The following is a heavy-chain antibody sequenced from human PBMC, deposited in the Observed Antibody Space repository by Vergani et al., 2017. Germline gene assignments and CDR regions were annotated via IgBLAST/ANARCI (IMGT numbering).Heavy chain of an antibody. CDR3: ARVGHLVAVTGEGPSLDL. D-gene: IGHD2-21*02. Sequence: QVQLQESGPGLVKPSQTLSLSCTVSGGSVRTSIGYYWTWIRQPAGKTLEWIGEIFSSGTTNYNPSFKNRVTISVDTSKNQFSLRLNSVTAADTAVYYCARVGHLVAVTGEGPSLDLWGRGTLVTVSS. CDR2: IFSSGTT. CDR1: GGSVRTSIGYY. V-gene: IGHV4-61*02. J-gene: IGHJ2*01.